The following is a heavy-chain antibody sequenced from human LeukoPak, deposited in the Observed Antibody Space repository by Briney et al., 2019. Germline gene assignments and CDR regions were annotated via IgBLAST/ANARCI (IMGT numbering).Heavy chain of an antibody. J-gene: IGHJ4*02. Sequence: GGSLRLSCVGTGFIFKNYWMHWVRQAPGKRLEWVSRLKTDGSRTNYADSVKGRFTISRDNTKNTVYLQMNSLIDEDTAVYYCSMYNPGSNSLDHWGQGTLVTVSS. CDR3: SMYNPGSNSLDH. V-gene: IGHV3-74*01. D-gene: IGHD1-1*01. CDR2: LKTDGSRT. CDR1: GFIFKNYW.